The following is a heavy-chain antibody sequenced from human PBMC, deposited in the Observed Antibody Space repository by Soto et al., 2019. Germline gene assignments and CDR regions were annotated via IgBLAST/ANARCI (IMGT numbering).Heavy chain of an antibody. CDR1: GFTFSSYA. Sequence: EVQLLESGGGLVQPGGSLRLSCEASGFTFSSYAMRWVRQAPVKGLEWVSAISGSGGRTYYADSVKGRITISRDNSKNTLYLQMNSRRADDTAVYYCARLGSGSYYAYWGQGTLVTVSS. V-gene: IGHV3-23*01. CDR2: ISGSGGRT. CDR3: ARLGSGSYYAY. D-gene: IGHD1-26*01. J-gene: IGHJ4*02.